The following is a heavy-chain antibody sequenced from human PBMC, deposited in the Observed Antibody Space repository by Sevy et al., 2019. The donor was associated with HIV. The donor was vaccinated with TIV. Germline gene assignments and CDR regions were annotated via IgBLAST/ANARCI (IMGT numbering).Heavy chain of an antibody. D-gene: IGHD1-26*01. J-gene: IGHJ4*02. CDR2: FKSKIRGGTT. CDR3: TRWSGSQSIFDY. Sequence: GGSLRLSCTASGFIFGDYGMSWVRQAQGKGLEWIAFFKSKIRGGTTENAAFVKGRFTILRDDSKNIVYLQMSNLKTEDTAVYYCTRWSGSQSIFDYWGQGTLVTVSS. V-gene: IGHV3-49*04. CDR1: GFIFGDYG.